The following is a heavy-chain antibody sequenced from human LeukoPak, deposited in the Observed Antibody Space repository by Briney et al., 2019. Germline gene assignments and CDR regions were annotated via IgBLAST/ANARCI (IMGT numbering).Heavy chain of an antibody. J-gene: IGHJ4*02. D-gene: IGHD2/OR15-2a*01. CDR1: GDSISSYY. CDR3: ARMTLSFDY. CDR2: IYYSGST. V-gene: IGHV4-59*08. Sequence: PSETLSLTYTVSGDSISSYYWSWIRQPPGKGLEWIGYIYYSGSTNYHPSLKSRLTISVDTSKNQFSLKLNSVTAADTAVYYCARMTLSFDYWGQGTLVTVSS.